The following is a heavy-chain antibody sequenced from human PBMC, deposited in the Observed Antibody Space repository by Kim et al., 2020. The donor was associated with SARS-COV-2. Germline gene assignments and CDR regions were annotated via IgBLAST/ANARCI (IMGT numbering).Heavy chain of an antibody. V-gene: IGHV3-33*01. D-gene: IGHD3-16*01. CDR1: GFIFSHYA. CDR2: IWYDGSNQ. J-gene: IGHJ4*02. CDR3: ARDNYGVDY. Sequence: GGSLRLSCAASGFIFSHYAMHWVRQAPGKGLEWLAVIWYDGSNQYYADSVKGRFTIARDNSKNTLYLQMNSPRAEDTAVYYCARDNYGVDYWGQGTLVTVSS.